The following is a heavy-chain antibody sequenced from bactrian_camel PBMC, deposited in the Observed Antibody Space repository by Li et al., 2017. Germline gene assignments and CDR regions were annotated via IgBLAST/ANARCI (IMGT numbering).Heavy chain of an antibody. V-gene: IGHV3S54*01. CDR2: INSSGGRT. Sequence: HVQLVESGGGSVQVGGSLTLSCTVSGNGDGSGNWCTGWFRQAPGQEREGVAAINSSGGRTYYRDSVKGRFTISQDNAKNTLYLQMNSLKTEDTAVYYCATEIAPVVGSWYSWGQGTQVTVS. D-gene: IGHD6*01. CDR3: ATEIAPVVGSWYS. CDR1: GNGDGSGNW. J-gene: IGHJ6*01.